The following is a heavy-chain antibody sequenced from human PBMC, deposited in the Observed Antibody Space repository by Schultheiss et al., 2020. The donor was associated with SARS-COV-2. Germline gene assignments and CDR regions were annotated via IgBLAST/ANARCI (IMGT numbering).Heavy chain of an antibody. J-gene: IGHJ3*02. CDR3: ASRGWIVATIGGREAFDI. CDR2: IYHSGST. D-gene: IGHD5-12*01. Sequence: SETLSLTCAVSGVSISSSNWWSWVRQPPGKGLEWIGEIYHSGSTNYNPSLKSRVTISVDTSKNQFSLKLSSVTAADTAVYYCASRGWIVATIGGREAFDIWGQGTMVTVSS. V-gene: IGHV4-4*02. CDR1: GVSISSSNW.